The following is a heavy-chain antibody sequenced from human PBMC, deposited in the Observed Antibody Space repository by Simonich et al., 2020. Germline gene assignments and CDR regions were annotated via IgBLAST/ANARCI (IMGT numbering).Heavy chain of an antibody. CDR3: ARHGNWGYFDY. D-gene: IGHD7-27*01. J-gene: IGHJ4*02. Sequence: QVQLQESGPGLVKPSETLSLTCAVSGGSISSYYWSWIRQPPGKGLEWIGYIYYSGSTNYTPSLKSRVTISVDTSKTQFSLKLSSVTAADTAVYYCARHGNWGYFDYWGQGTLVTVSS. CDR1: GGSISSYY. V-gene: IGHV4-59*08. CDR2: IYYSGST.